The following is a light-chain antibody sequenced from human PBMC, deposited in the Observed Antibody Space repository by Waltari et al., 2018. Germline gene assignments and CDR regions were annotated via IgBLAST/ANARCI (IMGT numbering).Light chain of an antibody. CDR3: LQGVHWPRS. V-gene: IGKV2-30*02. CDR2: KFS. CDR1: QSLVHGDGNIY. J-gene: IGKJ1*01. Sequence: DVVMTQSPLSLPVTLGQPASTSCRSSQSLVHGDGNIYLSWFQKSPGQSPRRLIYKFSNLASGLPDRFRGSGADNYFPLKISRVAADDIAIYYCLQGVHWPRSFGQGTRVEIE.